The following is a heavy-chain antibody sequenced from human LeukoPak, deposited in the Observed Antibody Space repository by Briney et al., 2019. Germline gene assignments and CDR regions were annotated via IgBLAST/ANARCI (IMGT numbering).Heavy chain of an antibody. D-gene: IGHD7-27*01. Sequence: SETLSLTCTVSGGSISSYYWSWLRQHPGKGLEWLGYISYSGSTNYNPSIKSRVTISVDTSKNLFSRRLTSVTAADTAVYYCARHSQHSRDLGSARNFDYWGQGTLVTVSS. CDR2: ISYSGST. J-gene: IGHJ4*02. CDR1: GGSISSYY. V-gene: IGHV4-59*08. CDR3: ARHSQHSRDLGSARNFDY.